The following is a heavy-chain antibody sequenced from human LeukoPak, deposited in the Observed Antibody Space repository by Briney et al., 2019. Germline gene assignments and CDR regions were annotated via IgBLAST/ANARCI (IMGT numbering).Heavy chain of an antibody. J-gene: IGHJ4*02. CDR1: GFTFSSYG. V-gene: IGHV3-30*02. CDR3: AKDQCTRTSCDGYPGH. Sequence: PGGSLRLSYAASGFTFSSYGMHWVRQAPGKGLEWVAFIHFDGSTKYSGDSVKGRFTVSRDNSKDTFYLQMNSLGPEDTAVYYCAKDQCTRTSCDGYPGHWGQGTLVTVSS. CDR2: IHFDGSTK. D-gene: IGHD2-2*01.